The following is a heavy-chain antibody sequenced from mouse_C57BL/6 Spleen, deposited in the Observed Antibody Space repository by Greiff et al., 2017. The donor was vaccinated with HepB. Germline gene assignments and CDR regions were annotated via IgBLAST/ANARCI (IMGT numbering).Heavy chain of an antibody. CDR1: GYTFTDYY. CDR2: INPNNGGT. J-gene: IGHJ4*01. CDR3: ARRIGYYYAMDY. V-gene: IGHV1-26*01. Sequence: EVQVVESGPELVKPGASVKISCKASGYTFTDYYMNWVKQSHGKSLEWIGDINPNNGGTSYNQKFKGKATLTVDKSSSTAYMELRSLTSEDSAVYYCARRIGYYYAMDYWGQGTSVTVSS.